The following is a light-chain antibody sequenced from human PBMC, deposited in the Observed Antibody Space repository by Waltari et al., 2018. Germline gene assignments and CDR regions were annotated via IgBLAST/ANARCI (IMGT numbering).Light chain of an antibody. CDR1: QRISSW. CDR2: KAS. J-gene: IGKJ4*01. CDR3: QQYNSYALT. Sequence: DIQMTQSPSPLSASVVARVTLTCRASQRISSWLAWYQQKPGKAPKLLIYKASSVESGVPSRFSGSGSETEFTRTSSSLQPDDCATYDCQQYNSYALTFGGGTKGEIK. V-gene: IGKV1-5*03.